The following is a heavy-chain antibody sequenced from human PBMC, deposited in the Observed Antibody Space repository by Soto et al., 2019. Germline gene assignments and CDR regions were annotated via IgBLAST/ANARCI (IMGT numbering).Heavy chain of an antibody. CDR3: ARDDGGLRNPTRPILFDY. Sequence: PGGSLRLSCAASGFTFSSYAMSWVRQAPGTGLEWVSAISGSGGSTYYADSVKGRFTISRDNSKNTLYLQMNSLRAEDTAVYYCARDDGGLRNPTRPILFDYWGQGTLVTVSS. CDR1: GFTFSSYA. J-gene: IGHJ4*02. V-gene: IGHV3-23*01. CDR2: ISGSGGST. D-gene: IGHD4-17*01.